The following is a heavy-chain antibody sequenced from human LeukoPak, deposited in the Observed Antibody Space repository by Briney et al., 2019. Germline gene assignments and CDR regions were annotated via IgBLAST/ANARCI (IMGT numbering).Heavy chain of an antibody. CDR1: GGSISSGSYY. V-gene: IGHV4-61*02. CDR3: AREVIRSEIDY. J-gene: IGHJ4*02. D-gene: IGHD3-3*01. Sequence: PSETLSLTCTVSGGSISSGSYYWSWIRQPAGKGLEWIGRIYTSGSTNYNPFLKSRVTISVDTSKNQFSLKLSSVTAADTAVYYCAREVIRSEIDYWGQGTLVTVSS. CDR2: IYTSGST.